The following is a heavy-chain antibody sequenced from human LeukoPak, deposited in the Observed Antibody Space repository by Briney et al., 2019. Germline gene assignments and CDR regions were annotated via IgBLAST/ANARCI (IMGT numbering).Heavy chain of an antibody. CDR3: ARDLGMTDGDYVSYFDY. CDR1: GFTFSRYE. J-gene: IGHJ4*02. D-gene: IGHD4-17*01. V-gene: IGHV3-48*03. CDR2: ISSSGSII. Sequence: GGSLRLSCAASGFTFSRYELNWVRQAPGKGLEWVSYISSSGSIIYYADSVKGRFTISRDNAKNSPYLQMNSLRAEDTAVYYCARDLGMTDGDYVSYFDYWGQGTLVTVSS.